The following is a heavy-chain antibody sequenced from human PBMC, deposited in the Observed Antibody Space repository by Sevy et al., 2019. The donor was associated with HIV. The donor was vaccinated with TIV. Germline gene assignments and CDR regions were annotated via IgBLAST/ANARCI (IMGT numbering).Heavy chain of an antibody. CDR3: ARVLSYYGSGSSVRNDMDV. J-gene: IGHJ6*03. D-gene: IGHD3-10*01. CDR2: INPNSGGT. Sequence: ASVKVSCKASGYTFTGYYMHWVRQAPGQGLEWMGWINPNSGGTNYAQTFQGRVTMTRDTSISTAYMELSRLRSDDTAVYYCARVLSYYGSGSSVRNDMDVWGKGTTVTVSS. CDR1: GYTFTGYY. V-gene: IGHV1-2*02.